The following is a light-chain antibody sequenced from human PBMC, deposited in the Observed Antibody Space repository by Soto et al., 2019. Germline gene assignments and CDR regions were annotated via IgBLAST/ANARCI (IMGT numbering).Light chain of an antibody. CDR1: SSDVGSYNY. J-gene: IGLJ1*01. CDR2: DVN. V-gene: IGLV2-11*01. CDR3: CSYAGTYTHYV. Sequence: QSAVTQPRSVSGSPGRSVAISCTGTSSDVGSYNYVSWYQHHPGKAPKLMIYDVNKRPSGVPDRFSGSKSGNTASLTISGLQAEDEADYYCCSYAGTYTHYVFGTGTKVTVL.